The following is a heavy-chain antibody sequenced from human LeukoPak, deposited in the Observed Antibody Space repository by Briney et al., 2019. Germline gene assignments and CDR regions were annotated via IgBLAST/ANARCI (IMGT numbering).Heavy chain of an antibody. CDR1: GGSISSGYYY. D-gene: IGHD3-10*01. V-gene: IGHV4-61*02. CDR2: IYTSGST. Sequence: SQTLSLTCTVSGGSISSGYYYWSWIRQPAGKGLEWIGRIYTSGSTNYNPSLKSRVTISVDTSKNQFSLKLSSVTAADTAVYYCARAFTMVRGVITLYYFDYWGQGTLVTVSS. J-gene: IGHJ4*02. CDR3: ARAFTMVRGVITLYYFDY.